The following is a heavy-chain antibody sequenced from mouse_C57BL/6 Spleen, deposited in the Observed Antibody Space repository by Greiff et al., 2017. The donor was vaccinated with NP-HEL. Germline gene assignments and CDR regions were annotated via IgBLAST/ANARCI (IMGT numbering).Heavy chain of an antibody. V-gene: IGHV1-82*01. CDR1: GYAFSSSW. CDR3: ARSVITTVVEEGMDD. D-gene: IGHD1-1*01. J-gene: IGHJ4*01. Sequence: VQLQQSGPELVKPGASVKISCKASGYAFSSSWMNWVKQRPGKGLEWIGRIYPGDGDTNYNGKFKGKATLTADKSSSTAYMQLSSLTSEDSAVYFCARSVITTVVEEGMDDWGQGTSVTVSS. CDR2: IYPGDGDT.